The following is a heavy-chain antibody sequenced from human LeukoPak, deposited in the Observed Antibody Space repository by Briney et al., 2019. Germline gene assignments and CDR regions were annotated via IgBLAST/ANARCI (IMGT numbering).Heavy chain of an antibody. CDR2: ITTYSGHA. CDR1: GYPFTTYG. CDR3: ARVVRGSCDY. V-gene: IGHV1-18*01. J-gene: IGHJ4*02. Sequence: ASVSVSCTPSGYPFTTYGITWVRQAPGQGLEWMGWITTYSGHAIYAQKFQGRVTMTTDTSTSTAYMELRSLRSDDTAVYYCARVVRGSCDYWGQGTLVTVAS. D-gene: IGHD1-26*01.